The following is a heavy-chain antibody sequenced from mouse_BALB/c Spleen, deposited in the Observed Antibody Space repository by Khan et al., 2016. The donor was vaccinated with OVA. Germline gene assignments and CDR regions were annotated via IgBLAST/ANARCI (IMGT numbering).Heavy chain of an antibody. D-gene: IGHD1-1*01. V-gene: IGHV3-2*02. CDR3: ARVYGGDFDY. CDR1: GYSITTDYA. J-gene: IGHJ2*01. CDR2: LSYSGNT. Sequence: EVKLLESGPGLVKPSQSLSLTCTVTGYSITTDYAWNWIRQFPGNKLEWMGFLSYSGNTKYNPSLKSRISITRDTSKNQFFLQLKSGTTEDTARYYCARVYGGDFDYWGQGTTLTVSS.